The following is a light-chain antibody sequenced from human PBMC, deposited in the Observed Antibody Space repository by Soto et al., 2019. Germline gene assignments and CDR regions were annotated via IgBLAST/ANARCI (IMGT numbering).Light chain of an antibody. CDR1: GSDVGSYNY. Sequence: QSALTQPASVSGSPGQSITLSCIGTGSDVGSYNYVSWYQQRPGKAPKLMIYEVNNRPSGVSDRFSGSKSANTASLTISGLQSEDDATYYCSSYTTDTIWVFGGGTKLTVL. CDR3: SSYTTDTIWV. V-gene: IGLV2-14*01. CDR2: EVN. J-gene: IGLJ3*02.